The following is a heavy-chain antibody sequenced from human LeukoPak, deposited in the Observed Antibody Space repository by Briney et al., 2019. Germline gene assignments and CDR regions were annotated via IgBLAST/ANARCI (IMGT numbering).Heavy chain of an antibody. CDR1: GGSISSGDYY. J-gene: IGHJ4*02. CDR3: ARLTVTEYFDY. Sequence: PSQTLSLTCTVSGGSISSGDYYWSWIRQPPGKGLEWIGYIYYSGSTYYNPSLKSRVIISVDTSKNQFSLKLSSVTAADTAAYYCARLTVTEYFDYWGQGTLVTVSS. CDR2: IYYSGST. V-gene: IGHV4-30-4*08. D-gene: IGHD4-17*01.